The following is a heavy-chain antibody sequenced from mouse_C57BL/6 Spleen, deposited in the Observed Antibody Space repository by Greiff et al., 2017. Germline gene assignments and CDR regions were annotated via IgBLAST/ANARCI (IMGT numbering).Heavy chain of an antibody. CDR2: ISYDGST. V-gene: IGHV3-6*01. J-gene: IGHJ1*03. D-gene: IGHD1-1*01. Sequence: EVKLQESGPGLVKPSQSLSLTCSVTGYSITSGYYWNWIRQFPGNKLEWMGYISYDGSTNYNPSLKNRISITRDTSTNQFFLKLNSVPTEDTATNFCARDAVMTTVVDWYFDVWGTGTTVTVSS. CDR3: ARDAVMTTVVDWYFDV. CDR1: GYSITSGYY.